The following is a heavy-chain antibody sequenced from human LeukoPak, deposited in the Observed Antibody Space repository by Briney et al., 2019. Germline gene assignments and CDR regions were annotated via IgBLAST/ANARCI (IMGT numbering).Heavy chain of an antibody. Sequence: GGSLRLSCAASGFTFSTYNVNWVRQAPGKGLEWVSSISSSSEYIYYADSVKGRFTISRDSAKNSLYLQMNSLRTEDTALYYCAKGKNTGSYLSHVDYWGQGTLVTVSS. D-gene: IGHD3-10*01. V-gene: IGHV3-21*04. CDR2: ISSSSEYI. CDR1: GFTFSTYN. CDR3: AKGKNTGSYLSHVDY. J-gene: IGHJ4*02.